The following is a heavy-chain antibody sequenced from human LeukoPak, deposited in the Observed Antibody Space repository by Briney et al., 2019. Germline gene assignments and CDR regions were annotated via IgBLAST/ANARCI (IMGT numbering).Heavy chain of an antibody. Sequence: HGESLKISCRGSGYIFTSYWISWVRQMPGEGLEWMGRINPSNSYINYNPSLQGHVTISADKSISTAYLQWSSLKASDTAMYYCAPHRGGLEDLTFDPWGQGTLVTVSS. D-gene: IGHD3-10*01. J-gene: IGHJ5*02. V-gene: IGHV5-10-1*01. CDR2: INPSNSYI. CDR3: APHRGGLEDLTFDP. CDR1: GYIFTSYW.